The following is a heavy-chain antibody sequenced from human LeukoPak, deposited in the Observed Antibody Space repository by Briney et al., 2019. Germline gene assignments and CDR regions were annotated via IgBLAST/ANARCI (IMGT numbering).Heavy chain of an antibody. Sequence: ASVKFSSKASGYGFSDVYFNWVRQAPGQGLEWMGWINPHSGATNYAQRFQGRVSMDASIDTAYMELSRLTSDDTAVYYCATSSSVTHTRDPWGQGTLVTVSS. J-gene: IGHJ5*02. CDR3: ATSSSVTHTRDP. CDR1: GYGFSDVY. V-gene: IGHV1-2*02. D-gene: IGHD5/OR15-5a*01. CDR2: INPHSGAT.